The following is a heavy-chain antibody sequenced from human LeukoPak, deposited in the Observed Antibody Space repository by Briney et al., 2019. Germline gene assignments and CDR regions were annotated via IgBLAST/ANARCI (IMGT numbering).Heavy chain of an antibody. V-gene: IGHV1-18*01. D-gene: IGHD6-19*01. CDR1: GYTFTNYG. CDR3: ARGRNQWLIPDGYLQE. Sequence: ASVKVSCKASGYTFTNYGVNWVRHAPGQGLEWVGCISAYSGDTEYAQKFQGRVTMSTDSSTNTVYLEVRDLRSDDTAIYYCARGRNQWLIPDGYLQEWGQGTLVTVSS. CDR2: ISAYSGDT. J-gene: IGHJ1*01.